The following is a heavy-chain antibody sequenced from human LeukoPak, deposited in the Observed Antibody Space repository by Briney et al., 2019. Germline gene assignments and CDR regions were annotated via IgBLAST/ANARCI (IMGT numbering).Heavy chain of an antibody. J-gene: IGHJ6*04. CDR2: IILIFGTA. CDR1: VDTFCSNA. V-gene: IGHV1-69*06. CDR3: ARDSGHSGYDLWRSYYYYGMDV. D-gene: IGHD5-12*01. Sequence: SEKVSCTASVDTFCSNAICWGRHTHRQGLGWVGGIILIFGTANNAQEYQGSVTNTADKSTSTAYMELGSLRSEDTAVYYCARDSGHSGYDLWRSYYYYGMDVWGEGTTVTVSS.